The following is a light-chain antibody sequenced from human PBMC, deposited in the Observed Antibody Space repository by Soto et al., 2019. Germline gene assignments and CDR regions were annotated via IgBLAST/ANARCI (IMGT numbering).Light chain of an antibody. CDR3: QQDHNWPPIT. J-gene: IGKJ5*01. Sequence: EIVMTQSPATLSVSPGERATLSCRASQSVSTNLAWYQQKPGQSPRLLIYGASTRATGIPARFSGSGSGTEFTLTISSLQSEDFAVYYCQQDHNWPPITFGQGTRLDIK. V-gene: IGKV3-15*01. CDR2: GAS. CDR1: QSVSTN.